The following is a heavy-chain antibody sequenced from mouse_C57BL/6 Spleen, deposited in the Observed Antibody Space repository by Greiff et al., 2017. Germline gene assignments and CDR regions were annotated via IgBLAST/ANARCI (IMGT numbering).Heavy chain of an antibody. D-gene: IGHD2-2*01. CDR1: GYTFTDYN. V-gene: IGHV1-22*01. J-gene: IGHJ2*01. Sequence: VQLQQSGPELVKPGASVKMSCKASGYTFTDYNMHWVKQSHGKSLEWIGYINPNNGGTSYNQKFKGKATLTVNKASSTAYMELRSLTSEDSAVYYCAGGYDYVDYWGQGTTLTVSS. CDR2: INPNNGGT. CDR3: AGGYDYVDY.